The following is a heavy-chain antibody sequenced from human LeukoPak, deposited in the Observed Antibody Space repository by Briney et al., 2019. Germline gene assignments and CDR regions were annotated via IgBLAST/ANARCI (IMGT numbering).Heavy chain of an antibody. CDR2: ISSSSSYI. D-gene: IGHD6-13*01. CDR1: GFTFSSYS. J-gene: IGHJ6*02. CDR3: AREYGQQLVPYGMDV. Sequence: GGSLRLSCAASGFTFSSYSMNWVRQAPGKGLEWVSSISSSSSYIYYADSVKGRFTISRDNAKNSLYLQMNSLRAEDTAVYYCAREYGQQLVPYGMDVWGQGTTVTVSS. V-gene: IGHV3-21*01.